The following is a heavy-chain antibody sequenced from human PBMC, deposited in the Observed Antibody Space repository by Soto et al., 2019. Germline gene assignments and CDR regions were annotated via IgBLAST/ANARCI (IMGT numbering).Heavy chain of an antibody. V-gene: IGHV4-59*01. Sequence: SETLSLTCTVSGGSIKNYYWSWIRQSPGKRLEWLAHIYSSGSAHFSPSLQSRVTISIGPSENQLSLSLASVTAAETAVYYCARNHPVPVDFDVWGPGTLVT. CDR2: IYSSGSA. CDR1: GGSIKNYY. D-gene: IGHD2-2*01. J-gene: IGHJ4*02. CDR3: ARNHPVPVDFDV.